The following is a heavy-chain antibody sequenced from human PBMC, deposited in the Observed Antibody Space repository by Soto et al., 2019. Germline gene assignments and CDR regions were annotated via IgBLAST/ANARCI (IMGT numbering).Heavy chain of an antibody. J-gene: IGHJ3*01. CDR2: ISYDGSNK. Sequence: GGSLRLSCAASGFTFSSYAMHWVRQAPGKGLERVAVISYDGSNKYYADSVKGRFTISRDNSKNTLYLQMNSLRAEDTAVYYCARVGSSSTLFWGQGTMVTVSS. CDR3: ARVGSSSTLF. V-gene: IGHV3-30-3*01. CDR1: GFTFSSYA. D-gene: IGHD6-6*01.